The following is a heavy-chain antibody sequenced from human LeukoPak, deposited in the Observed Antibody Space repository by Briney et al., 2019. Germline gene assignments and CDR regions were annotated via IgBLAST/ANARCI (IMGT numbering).Heavy chain of an antibody. V-gene: IGHV4-39*01. Sequence: SETLSLTCTVSGGSIRSSYYYWGWIRQPPGKGLEWIGSIYDSGSTYYNPSLKSRVTISVDTSKNQSSLKLNSVTAADTAVYYCARSNYSYKFDYWGQGTLVTVSS. D-gene: IGHD4-11*01. J-gene: IGHJ4*02. CDR2: IYDSGST. CDR3: ARSNYSYKFDY. CDR1: GGSIRSSYYY.